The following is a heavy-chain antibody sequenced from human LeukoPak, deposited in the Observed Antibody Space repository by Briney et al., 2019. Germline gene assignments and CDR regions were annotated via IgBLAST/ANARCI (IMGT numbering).Heavy chain of an antibody. CDR1: GFTFSSYA. Sequence: GGSLRLSCAASGFTFSSYAMSWVRQAPGKGQEWVSAISGSGGSTYYADSVKGRFTISRDNSKNTLYLQMNSLRAEDTAVYYCAKDVFRTMAFYFDYWGQGTLVTVSS. J-gene: IGHJ4*02. D-gene: IGHD3-10*01. V-gene: IGHV3-23*01. CDR3: AKDVFRTMAFYFDY. CDR2: ISGSGGST.